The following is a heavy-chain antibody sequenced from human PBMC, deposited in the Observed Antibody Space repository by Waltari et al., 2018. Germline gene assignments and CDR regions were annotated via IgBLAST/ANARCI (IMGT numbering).Heavy chain of an antibody. J-gene: IGHJ6*02. CDR3: ARYASSNYIPYYYYYGMDV. D-gene: IGHD4-4*01. CDR2: IIPILGIA. CDR1: GGTFSSYA. V-gene: IGHV1-69*10. Sequence: QVQLVQSGAEVKKPGSSVKVSCKASGGTFSSYAISWVRQAPGQGLEWMGVIIPILGIANYAQKFQGRVTITADKSTSTAYMELSSLRSEDTAVYYCARYASSNYIPYYYYYGMDVWGQGTTVTVSS.